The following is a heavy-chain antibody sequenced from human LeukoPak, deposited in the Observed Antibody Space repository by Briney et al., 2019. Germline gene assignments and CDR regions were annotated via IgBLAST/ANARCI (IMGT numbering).Heavy chain of an antibody. J-gene: IGHJ4*02. CDR3: AKEIYGGNSGSDY. CDR2: IYSGGST. CDR1: GFTVSSSY. V-gene: IGHV3-53*01. Sequence: GGSLRLSCAASGFTVSSSYMSWVRQPPGKGLEWVSVIYSGGSTYYADSVKGRFTISRDTSKNTLYLQMNSLRAEDTAVYYCAKEIYGGNSGSDYWGQGTLVTVSS. D-gene: IGHD4-23*01.